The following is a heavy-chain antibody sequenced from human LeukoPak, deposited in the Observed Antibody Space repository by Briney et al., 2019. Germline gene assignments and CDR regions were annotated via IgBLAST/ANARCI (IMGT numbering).Heavy chain of an antibody. CDR2: ISSSSSHI. CDR3: ARGSITMVRGVHYLDY. J-gene: IGHJ4*02. CDR1: GFTFSSYS. D-gene: IGHD3-10*01. V-gene: IGHV3-21*01. Sequence: GGSLRLSCAASGFTFSSYSMNWVRQAPGKGLEWVSSISSSSSHIYYADSVKGRFTISRDNAKNSLYLQMNSLRAEDTAVYYCARGSITMVRGVHYLDYWGQGTLVTVSS.